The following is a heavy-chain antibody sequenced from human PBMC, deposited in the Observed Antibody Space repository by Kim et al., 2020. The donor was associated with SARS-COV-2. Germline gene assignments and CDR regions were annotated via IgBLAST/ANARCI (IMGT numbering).Heavy chain of an antibody. CDR2: ISGSGGST. Sequence: GGSLRLSCAASGFTFSSYAMSWVRQAPGKGLEWVSAISGSGGSTYYADSVKGRFTISRDNSKNTLYLQMNSLRAEDTAVYYCAKDTGYSSSKPGVYWGQGTLVTVSS. V-gene: IGHV3-23*01. D-gene: IGHD6-13*01. CDR3: AKDTGYSSSKPGVY. CDR1: GFTFSSYA. J-gene: IGHJ4*02.